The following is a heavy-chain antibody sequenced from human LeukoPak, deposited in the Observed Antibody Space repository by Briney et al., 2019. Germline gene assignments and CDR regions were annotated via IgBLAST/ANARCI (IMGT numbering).Heavy chain of an antibody. CDR1: GYTFTGYY. D-gene: IGHD7-27*01. CDR2: INPNSGGT. CDR3: ARDQTGDPYYYGMDV. Sequence: GASVKVSCKASGYTFTGYYMHWVRQAPGQGLEWMGWINPNSGGTNYAQKFQGRVTMTRDTSISTAYMELSRLRSDDTAVYYCARDQTGDPYYYGMDVWGQGTTVTVSS. J-gene: IGHJ6*02. V-gene: IGHV1-2*02.